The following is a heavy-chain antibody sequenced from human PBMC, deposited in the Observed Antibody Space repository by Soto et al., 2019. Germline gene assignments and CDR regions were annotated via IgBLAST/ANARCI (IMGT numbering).Heavy chain of an antibody. CDR3: TRGDSSSWRPHFDY. CDR1: GASIRSYY. V-gene: IGHV4-59*01. D-gene: IGHD6-13*01. J-gene: IGHJ4*02. CDR2: IHHSGST. Sequence: SETLSLTCTVSGASIRSYYWSWIRQPPGKGLEWIGFIHHSGSTNYNPSLKSRLTMSVDTSKNQFSLKLSSVTAADTAVYYCTRGDSSSWRPHFDYWGRGTLVTVSS.